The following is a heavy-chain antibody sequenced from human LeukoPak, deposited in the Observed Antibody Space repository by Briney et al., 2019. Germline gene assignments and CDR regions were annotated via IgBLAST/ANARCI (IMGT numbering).Heavy chain of an antibody. CDR1: GYDFSIYW. D-gene: IGHD3-10*01. V-gene: IGHV5-51*01. CDR3: ARLGYYGSSPTSFDY. Sequence: GESLKISCYGSGYDFSIYWIGWARQMPGKGLEWMGIIYPGDSNTRYSPSFQGQVTISVDKSISAAYLQWSNLKASDTAIYYCARLGYYGSSPTSFDYWGQGTQVTVFS. CDR2: IYPGDSNT. J-gene: IGHJ4*02.